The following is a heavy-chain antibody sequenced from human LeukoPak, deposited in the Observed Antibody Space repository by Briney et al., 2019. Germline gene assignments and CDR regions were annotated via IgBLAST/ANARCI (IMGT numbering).Heavy chain of an antibody. CDR3: ARDRDGYSSSRYYYGMDV. J-gene: IGHJ6*02. D-gene: IGHD6-6*01. Sequence: ASVKVSCTASGYTFTSYGISWVRQAPGQGLEWMGWISAYNGNTNYAQKLQGRVTMTTDTSTSTAYMELRSLRSDDTAVYYCARDRDGYSSSRYYYGMDVWGQGTTVTVSS. CDR2: ISAYNGNT. V-gene: IGHV1-18*01. CDR1: GYTFTSYG.